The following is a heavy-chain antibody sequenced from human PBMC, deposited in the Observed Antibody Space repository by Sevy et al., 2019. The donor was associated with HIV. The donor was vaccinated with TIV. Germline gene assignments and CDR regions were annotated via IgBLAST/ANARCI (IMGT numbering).Heavy chain of an antibody. CDR1: GFTFSDYR. CDR2: ISYDGRNNK. Sequence: QLGGSLRLSCAASGFTFSDYRMHWVRQAPGKGLEWVAVISYDGRNNKYNADSVKGRFTISRDNSKNTVYLQMNSLRAEDTAIYYCARDRGEILSSAFDYWGQGTLVTVSS. V-gene: IGHV3-30*04. J-gene: IGHJ4*02. D-gene: IGHD3-16*01. CDR3: ARDRGEILSSAFDY.